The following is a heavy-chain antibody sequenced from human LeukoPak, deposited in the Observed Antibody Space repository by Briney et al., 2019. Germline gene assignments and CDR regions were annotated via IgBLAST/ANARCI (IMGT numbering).Heavy chain of an antibody. CDR1: GGSISSYY. J-gene: IGHJ4*02. CDR2: IYPSGST. Sequence: SETLSLTCTVSGGSISSYYWTWIRQPAGKGLEWIGRIYPSGSTNYNPSLKSRVTMPVDTSKNQFSLKLSSVTAADTAVYYCARENSGSYREFDYWGQGTLVTVSS. CDR3: ARENSGSYREFDY. D-gene: IGHD1-26*01. V-gene: IGHV4-4*07.